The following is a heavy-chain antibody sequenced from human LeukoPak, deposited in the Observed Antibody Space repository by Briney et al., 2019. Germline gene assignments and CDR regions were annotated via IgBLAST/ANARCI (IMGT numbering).Heavy chain of an antibody. J-gene: IGHJ6*03. D-gene: IGHD5-18*01. CDR2: IIPIFGTA. CDR1: GGTFSSYA. Sequence: GASVKVSCKASGGTFSSYAISWVRQAPGQGLEWMGGIIPIFGTANYAQKFQGRVTITADESTSTAYMELSSLRSEDTAVYYCASSDYSYGYSYYYYYMDVWGKGTTVTISS. V-gene: IGHV1-69*01. CDR3: ASSDYSYGYSYYYYYMDV.